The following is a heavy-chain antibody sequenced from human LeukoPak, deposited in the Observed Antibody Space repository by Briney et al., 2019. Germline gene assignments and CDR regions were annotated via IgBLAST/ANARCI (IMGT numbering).Heavy chain of an antibody. D-gene: IGHD3-10*01. CDR2: INPKSGGT. V-gene: IGHV1-2*02. CDR3: ARNLWFGESSDAFDM. Sequence: GASVKVSCKASGGTFSSYAISWVRQAPGQGLDWMGWINPKSGGTNYAQKFQGRVTMTRDTSISTAYMDMSSLRSDDTAVYYCARNLWFGESSDAFDMWGQGTMVTVSS. J-gene: IGHJ3*02. CDR1: GGTFSSYA.